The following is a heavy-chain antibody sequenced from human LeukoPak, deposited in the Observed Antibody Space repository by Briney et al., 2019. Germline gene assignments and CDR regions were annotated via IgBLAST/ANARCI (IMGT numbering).Heavy chain of an antibody. CDR2: ISGGGSAT. V-gene: IGHV3-23*01. CDR1: GFTFSNYG. J-gene: IGHJ6*02. CDR3: AGGAGFYYYGMDV. Sequence: PGGSLRLSCAASGFTFSNYGLSWVRQAPGKGLEWVSAISGGGSATYYADPVKGRFTISRDNSRNTLFLQMNTLRGDDTAVYYWAGGAGFYYYGMDVWGQGTSVTVSS.